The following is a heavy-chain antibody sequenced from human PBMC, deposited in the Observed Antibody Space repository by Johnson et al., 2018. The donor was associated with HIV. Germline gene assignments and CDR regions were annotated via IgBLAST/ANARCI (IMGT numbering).Heavy chain of an antibody. CDR2: IWYDGSNN. D-gene: IGHD6-13*01. V-gene: IGHV3-33*08. CDR3: ARGVYSSSWYGAFDI. Sequence: QVQLVESGGGLVQSGKSLRLSCAASGFTFSNYAMHWVRQAPGKGLEWVAVIWYDGSNNYYADSVKGRFTISRDNSKNTLYLQMNSLRAEDTAVYYCARGVYSSSWYGAFDIWGQGTMVTVSS. CDR1: GFTFSNYA. J-gene: IGHJ3*02.